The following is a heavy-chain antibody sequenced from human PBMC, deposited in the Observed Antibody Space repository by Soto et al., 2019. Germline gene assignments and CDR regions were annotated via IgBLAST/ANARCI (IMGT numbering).Heavy chain of an antibody. CDR1: GFTFSSYA. Sequence: GGSLRLSCAASGFTFSSYAMSWVRQAPGKGLEWVSAISGSGGSTYYADSVKGRFTISRDNSKNTLYLQMNSLRAEDTAVYYCAILEWGTGTTFDYWGQGTLVTVSS. CDR3: AILEWGTGTTFDY. CDR2: ISGSGGST. V-gene: IGHV3-23*01. D-gene: IGHD1-7*01. J-gene: IGHJ4*02.